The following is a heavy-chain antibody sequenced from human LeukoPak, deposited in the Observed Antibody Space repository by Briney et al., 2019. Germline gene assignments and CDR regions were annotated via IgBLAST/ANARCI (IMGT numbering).Heavy chain of an antibody. CDR3: AKDMAPRAYYYDSSGYYP. V-gene: IGHV3-74*01. J-gene: IGHJ5*02. D-gene: IGHD3-22*01. CDR2: INSDGSST. Sequence: QPGGSLRLSCAASGFTFSSYWMHWVRQAPGKGLVWVSRINSDGSSTSYADSVKGRFTISRDNAKNSLYLQMNSLRAEDTALYYCAKDMAPRAYYYDSSGYYPWGQGTLVTVSS. CDR1: GFTFSSYW.